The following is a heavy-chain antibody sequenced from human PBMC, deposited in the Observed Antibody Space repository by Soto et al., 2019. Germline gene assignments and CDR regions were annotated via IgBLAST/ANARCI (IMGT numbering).Heavy chain of an antibody. D-gene: IGHD1-1*01. J-gene: IGHJ4*02. CDR2: ISAHNGNT. CDR1: GYGFTTYG. CDR3: ARGRYGDY. V-gene: IGHV1-18*01. Sequence: QVHLVQSGAEVKKPGASVKVSCKGSGYGFTTYGITWVRQAPGQGLEWMAWISAHNGNTNYAQKLQGRVTVTRDKSTSTPYMELRSLRSDDTAVYYCARGRYGDYWGQGALVTVSS.